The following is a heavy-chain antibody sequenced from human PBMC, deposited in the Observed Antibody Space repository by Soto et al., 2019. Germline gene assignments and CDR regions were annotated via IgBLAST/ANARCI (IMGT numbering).Heavy chain of an antibody. CDR3: ARRLGWPDS. CDR2: INSDGTIT. J-gene: IGHJ4*02. CDR1: GFTFSSYW. V-gene: IGHV3-74*01. D-gene: IGHD6-19*01. Sequence: GGSLRLSCAAAGFTFSSYWMHWVRQAPGKGLVWVSRINSDGTITNYADSVKGRFTISRDNAKNTLYLQMNSLRAEDTAGYYCARRLGWPDSWGQGTLVTVSS.